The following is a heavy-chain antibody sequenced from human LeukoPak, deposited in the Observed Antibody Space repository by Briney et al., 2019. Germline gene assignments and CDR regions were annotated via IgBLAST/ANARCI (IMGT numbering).Heavy chain of an antibody. Sequence: KTSETLSLTCTVSGYSISSGYYWGWIRQPPGKGLEWLGNIHYSGSTYYNPSLQSRVTLSVDTSKNQFSLKLTSVTATDTAVYYCARTYPDCDYWGQGTLVTVSS. CDR3: ARTYPDCDY. CDR1: GYSISSGYY. V-gene: IGHV4-38-2*02. J-gene: IGHJ4*02. D-gene: IGHD2-21*02. CDR2: IHYSGST.